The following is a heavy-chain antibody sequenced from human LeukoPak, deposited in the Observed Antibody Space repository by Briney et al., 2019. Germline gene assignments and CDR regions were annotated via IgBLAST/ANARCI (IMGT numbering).Heavy chain of an antibody. V-gene: IGHV4-59*08. CDR1: AGSISSYY. CDR3: ARSASWTEGGNWFDP. D-gene: IGHD3/OR15-3a*01. CDR2: IYYSGST. J-gene: IGHJ5*02. Sequence: SETLSLTCTVSAGSISSYYWSWIRQPPGKGLEWIGYIYYSGSTNYNPSLKSRVTISVDTSKNQFSLKLSSVTAADTAVYYCARSASWTEGGNWFDPWGQGTLVTVSS.